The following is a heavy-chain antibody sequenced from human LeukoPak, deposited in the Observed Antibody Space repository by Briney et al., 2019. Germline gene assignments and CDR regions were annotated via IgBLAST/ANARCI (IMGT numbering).Heavy chain of an antibody. Sequence: SETLSLTCTVSGGSISSYYWSWIRQPAGKGPEWSGRIYTSGSTNYNPSLKSRVTMSVDTSKNQFSLKLSSVTAADTAVYYCARLAAAGTGWFDPWGQGTLVTVSS. V-gene: IGHV4-4*07. D-gene: IGHD6-13*01. J-gene: IGHJ5*02. CDR1: GGSISSYY. CDR2: IYTSGST. CDR3: ARLAAAGTGWFDP.